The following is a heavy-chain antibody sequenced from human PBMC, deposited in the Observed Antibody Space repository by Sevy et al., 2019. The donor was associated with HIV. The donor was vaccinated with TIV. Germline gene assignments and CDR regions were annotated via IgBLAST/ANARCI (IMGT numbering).Heavy chain of an antibody. D-gene: IGHD4-17*01. CDR3: ARERVYRDYGGNTFDY. CDR1: GGSISSGSYY. CDR2: IYTSGST. J-gene: IGHJ4*02. Sequence: SETLSLTCTVSGGSISSGSYYWSWIRQPAGKGLEWLGRIYTSGSTNYNPSLKSRVTISVDTSKNQFSLKLSSVTAADTAVYYCARERVYRDYGGNTFDYWGQGTLVTVSS. V-gene: IGHV4-61*02.